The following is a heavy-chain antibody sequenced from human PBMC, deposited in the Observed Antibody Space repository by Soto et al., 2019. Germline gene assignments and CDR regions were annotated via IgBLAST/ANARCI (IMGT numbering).Heavy chain of an antibody. Sequence: SGPTLVNPTQTLTLTCTFSGFSLTTSGVGVGWIRQPPGKALEWLALIYWDDDKRYSPSLKSRLTITKDTSKNQVVLTMTSMDPVDTATYYCTHSYLYDSSGPYYFDYWGQGTLVTVSS. CDR3: THSYLYDSSGPYYFDY. V-gene: IGHV2-5*02. D-gene: IGHD3-22*01. CDR2: IYWDDDK. J-gene: IGHJ4*02. CDR1: GFSLTTSGVG.